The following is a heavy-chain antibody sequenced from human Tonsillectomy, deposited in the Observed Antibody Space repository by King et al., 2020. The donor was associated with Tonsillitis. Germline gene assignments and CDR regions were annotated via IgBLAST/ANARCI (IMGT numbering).Heavy chain of an antibody. CDR2: ISYDGSNK. Sequence: VQLVESGGGVVQPGTSLRLSCAASGFTFSSYAMHWVRQAPGKGLEWVAVISYDGSNKYYADSVKGRFTISRDNSKNTLYLQMNSLRAEDTAVYYCARPQTYYYDSSGFDYWGQGTLVTVSS. CDR3: ARPQTYYYDSSGFDY. V-gene: IGHV3-30-3*01. D-gene: IGHD3-22*01. CDR1: GFTFSSYA. J-gene: IGHJ4*02.